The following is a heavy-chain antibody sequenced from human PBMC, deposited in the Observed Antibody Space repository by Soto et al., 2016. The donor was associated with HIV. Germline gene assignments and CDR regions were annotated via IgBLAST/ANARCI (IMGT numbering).Heavy chain of an antibody. CDR2: ITAYNGDT. CDR1: GYSFTSYG. D-gene: IGHD3-10*01. Sequence: QVQLVQSGGEVKKPGASVKVSCKASGYSFTSYGISWVRQAPGQGLEWMGWITAYNGDTAYVQKLQGRVIMTTDTSTSTAYMELRSLRSDDTAVYYCARDKSGSYLSPXFDYWGQGTLVTVSS. J-gene: IGHJ4*02. CDR3: ARDKSGSYLSPXFDY. V-gene: IGHV1-18*01.